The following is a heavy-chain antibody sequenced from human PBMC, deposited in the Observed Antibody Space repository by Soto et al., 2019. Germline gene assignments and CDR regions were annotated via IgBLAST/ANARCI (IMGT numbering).Heavy chain of an antibody. CDR2: ITHSGSS. CDR1: GGSFSGYF. CDR3: ARAGLETLTACDY. D-gene: IGHD1-1*01. Sequence: QVQLQQWGAGLLKPSETLSLTCAVYGGSFSGYFWSWFRQPPGKGLQWIGEITHSGSSNYNPSLKRRVTISIDTSKNQFSLNLSSVTASDTAIYYCARAGLETLTACDYWGQGTLVTVSS. V-gene: IGHV4-34*01. J-gene: IGHJ4*02.